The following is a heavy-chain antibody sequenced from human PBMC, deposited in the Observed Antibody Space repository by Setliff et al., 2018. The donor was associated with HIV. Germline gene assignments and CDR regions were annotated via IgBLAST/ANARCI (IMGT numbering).Heavy chain of an antibody. J-gene: IGHJ4*02. V-gene: IGHV3-23*01. CDR2: ISYDSSDT. D-gene: IGHD6-19*01. CDR1: GFTISNHA. CDR3: VLGGLSSGWGVN. Sequence: PGGSLRLSCAASGFTISNHAMSWVRRAPGKGLEWVSSISYDSSDTFYSGSVKGRFTISRDNSRNTLYLQMNSLRTEDTAVYYCVLGGLSSGWGVNWGQGTLVTVSS.